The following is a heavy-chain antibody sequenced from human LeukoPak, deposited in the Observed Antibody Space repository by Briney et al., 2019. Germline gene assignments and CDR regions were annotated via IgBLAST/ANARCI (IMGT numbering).Heavy chain of an antibody. D-gene: IGHD1-26*01. CDR1: GFTFSSYE. Sequence: PGGSLKLSCAASGFTFSSYEMNWVRQAPGKGLEWDSYISSSGSTIYYADSVKGRFTISRDNAKNSLYLQMNSLRAEDTAVYYCARDISETPFDSWGQGTLVTVSS. CDR3: ARDISETPFDS. J-gene: IGHJ4*02. CDR2: ISSSGSTI. V-gene: IGHV3-48*03.